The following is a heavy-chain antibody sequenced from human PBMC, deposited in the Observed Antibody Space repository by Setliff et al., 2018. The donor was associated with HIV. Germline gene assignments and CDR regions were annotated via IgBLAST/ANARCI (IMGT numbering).Heavy chain of an antibody. V-gene: IGHV1-69*11. CDR1: GGTFRSYS. D-gene: IGHD3-16*01. Sequence: SVKVSCKASGGTFRSYSINWVRQAPGQGLEWMGTIIPFIDATHYAQSFQGRLTITADESSNTAYIELSSLRWHDTAVYYCAKAAVEMTTIAFGGPPGYWGQGTLVTVSS. CDR2: IIPFIDAT. J-gene: IGHJ4*02. CDR3: AKAAVEMTTIAFGGPPGY.